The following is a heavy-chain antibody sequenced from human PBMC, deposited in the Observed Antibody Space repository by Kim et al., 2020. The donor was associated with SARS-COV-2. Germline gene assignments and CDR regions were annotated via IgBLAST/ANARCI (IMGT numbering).Heavy chain of an antibody. CDR3: TTERTTMVRGVIRGV. J-gene: IGHJ6*01. CDR2: IKSKTDGGTT. D-gene: IGHD3-10*01. V-gene: IGHV3-15*01. Sequence: GGSLRLSCAASGFTFSNAWMSWVRQAPGKGLEWVGRIKSKTDGGTTDYAAPVKGRFTISRDDSKNTLYLQMNSLKTEDTAVYYCTTERTTMVRGVIRGVWGQGNTVPVSA. CDR1: GFTFSNAW.